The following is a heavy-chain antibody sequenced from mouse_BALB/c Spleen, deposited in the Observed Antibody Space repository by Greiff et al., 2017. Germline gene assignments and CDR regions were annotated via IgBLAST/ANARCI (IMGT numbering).Heavy chain of an antibody. CDR3: AREDGSSYYWYFDV. D-gene: IGHD1-1*01. J-gene: IGHJ1*01. Sequence: VQLKESGPGLVKPSQSLSLTCTVTGYSITSDYAWNWIRQFPGNKPEWMGYISYSGSTSYNPSLKSRISITRDTSKNQFFLQLNSVTTEDTATYYCAREDGSSYYWYFDVWGAGTTVTVSS. V-gene: IGHV3-2*02. CDR1: GYSITSDYA. CDR2: ISYSGST.